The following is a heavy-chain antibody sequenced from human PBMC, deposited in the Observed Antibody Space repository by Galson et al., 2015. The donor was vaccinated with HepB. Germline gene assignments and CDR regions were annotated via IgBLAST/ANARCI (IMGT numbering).Heavy chain of an antibody. V-gene: IGHV3-30*18. CDR2: ISYDGSND. Sequence: SLRLSCAASGFTFSTYGMHWVRQAPGKGLEWVSLISYDGSNDYYPNSVRGRFTISRDNSKNTLYLQMNSLRAEDTALYYCAKAGDYGDYDAFDIWGQGTMVTVSS. D-gene: IGHD4-17*01. CDR1: GFTFSTYG. J-gene: IGHJ3*02. CDR3: AKAGDYGDYDAFDI.